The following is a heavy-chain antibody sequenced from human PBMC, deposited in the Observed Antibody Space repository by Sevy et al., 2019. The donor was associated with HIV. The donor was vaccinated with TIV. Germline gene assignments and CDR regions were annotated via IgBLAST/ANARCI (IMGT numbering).Heavy chain of an antibody. CDR1: GYSISSGYY. J-gene: IGHJ4*02. Sequence: SETLSLTCAVSGYSISSGYYWGWIRQPPGKGLEWIGSIYDSGSTYYNPSLKSRVTISVDTSKNQFSLKLSSVTAADTAVYYCARLYSLNPVDYWGQGTLVSVSS. D-gene: IGHD4-4*01. CDR3: ARLYSLNPVDY. V-gene: IGHV4-38-2*01. CDR2: IYDSGST.